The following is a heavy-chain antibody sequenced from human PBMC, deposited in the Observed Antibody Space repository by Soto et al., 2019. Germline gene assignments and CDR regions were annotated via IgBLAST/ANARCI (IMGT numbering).Heavy chain of an antibody. CDR1: GGSFSGYY. CDR2: INHSGST. V-gene: IGHV4-34*01. Sequence: SETLSLTCAVYGGSFSGYYWSWIRQPPGKGLEWIGEINHSGSTNYNPSLKSRVTISVDTSKNQFSLKLSSVTAADTAVYYRARALYNWFDPWGQGTLVTSPQ. J-gene: IGHJ5*02. CDR3: ARALYNWFDP.